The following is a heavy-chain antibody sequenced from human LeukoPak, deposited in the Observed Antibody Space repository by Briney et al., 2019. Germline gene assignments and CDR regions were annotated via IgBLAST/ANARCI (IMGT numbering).Heavy chain of an antibody. CDR2: FDPEDGET. J-gene: IGHJ4*02. V-gene: IGHV1-24*01. CDR3: ARVYDSSGHYPIDY. Sequence: GASVKVSCKVSGYTLTELSMHWVRQAPGKGLEWMGGFDPEDGETIYAQKFQGRVTMTEDTSTDTAYMELSSLRSEDTAVYYCARVYDSSGHYPIDYWGQGTLVTVSS. CDR1: GYTLTELS. D-gene: IGHD3-22*01.